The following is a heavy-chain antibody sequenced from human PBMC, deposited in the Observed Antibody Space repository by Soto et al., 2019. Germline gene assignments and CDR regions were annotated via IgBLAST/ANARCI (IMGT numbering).Heavy chain of an antibody. V-gene: IGHV4-30-2*01. CDR1: GGSISSGGYS. CDR2: IYHSGST. Sequence: PSETLSLTCAVSGGSISSGGYSWSWIRQPPGKGLEWIGYIYHSGSTYYNPSLKSRVTILVDRSKNQFSLKLSSVTAADTAVYYCARDRIAAAGTGWYYYGMDVWGQGTTVTVSS. CDR3: ARDRIAAAGTGWYYYGMDV. J-gene: IGHJ6*02. D-gene: IGHD6-13*01.